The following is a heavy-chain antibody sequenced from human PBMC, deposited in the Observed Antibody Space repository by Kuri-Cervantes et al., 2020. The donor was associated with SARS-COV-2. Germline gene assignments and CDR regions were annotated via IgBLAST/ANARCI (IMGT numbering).Heavy chain of an antibody. J-gene: IGHJ3*02. CDR3: ARDLSYYDSSGYYLDAFDI. CDR2: INAGNGNT. CDR1: GYTFTSYA. Sequence: ASVKVSCKASGYTFTSYAMHWVRQAPGQRLEWMGWINAGNGNTKYSQKFQGRVTITRDTSASTAYMELSSLRSEDTAVYYCARDLSYYDSSGYYLDAFDIWGQGTMVTVSS. V-gene: IGHV1-3*01. D-gene: IGHD3-22*01.